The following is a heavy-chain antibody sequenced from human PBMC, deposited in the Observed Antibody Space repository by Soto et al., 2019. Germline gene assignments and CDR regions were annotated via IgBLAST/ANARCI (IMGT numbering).Heavy chain of an antibody. CDR2: ISGSGGST. D-gene: IGHD2-2*01. CDR1: GFTFSSYA. Sequence: EVQLLESGGGLVQPGGSLRLSCAASGFTFSSYAMNWVRQAPGKGLEWVSVISGSGGSTYYADSVKGRFTISRDNSKNTLYLQMNSLRAEDTAVYYCWGVVVLAAATNNWFDPWGQGTLVTVSS. J-gene: IGHJ5*02. CDR3: WGVVVLAAATNNWFDP. V-gene: IGHV3-23*01.